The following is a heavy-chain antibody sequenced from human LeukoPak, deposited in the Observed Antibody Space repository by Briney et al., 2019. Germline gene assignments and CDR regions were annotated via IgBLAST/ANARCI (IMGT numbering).Heavy chain of an antibody. Sequence: TGGSLRLSCAASGFTFSSYAMSWVRQAPGKGLEWVSSISSSSSCIYYADSVKGRFTISRDNAKNSLYLQMNSLRAEDTAVYYCARDVSGSYSLDYYYYMDVWGKGTTVTISS. CDR1: GFTFSSYA. J-gene: IGHJ6*03. D-gene: IGHD1-26*01. V-gene: IGHV3-21*01. CDR3: ARDVSGSYSLDYYYYMDV. CDR2: ISSSSSCI.